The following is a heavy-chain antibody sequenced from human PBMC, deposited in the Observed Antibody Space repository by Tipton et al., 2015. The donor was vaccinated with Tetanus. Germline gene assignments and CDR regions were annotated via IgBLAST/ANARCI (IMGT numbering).Heavy chain of an antibody. Sequence: TLSLTCTVSGGSIASQYWSWIRQPAGKGLEWIGHIFHSGSTNYNPSLESRVTISMDTFKNQVSLRLTSVTAADTAVYYCARANNEFPKKGPFDSWGQGSLVIVSS. CDR3: ARANNEFPKKGPFDS. D-gene: IGHD1-1*01. J-gene: IGHJ4*02. CDR2: IFHSGST. V-gene: IGHV4-59*11. CDR1: GGSIASQY.